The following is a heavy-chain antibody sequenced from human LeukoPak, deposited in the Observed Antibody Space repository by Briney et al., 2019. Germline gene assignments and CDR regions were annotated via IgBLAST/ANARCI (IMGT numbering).Heavy chain of an antibody. CDR1: GGTFSSYA. D-gene: IGHD1-26*01. J-gene: IGHJ3*02. V-gene: IGHV1-69*13. CDR2: IIPIFGTA. Sequence: SVKVSCKASGGTFSSYAISWVRQAPGQGLEWMGGIIPIFGTANYAQKFQGRVTITADESTSTAYMELSSLRSEDTAVYYCARALVGANDAFDIWGQRTMVTVSS. CDR3: ARALVGANDAFDI.